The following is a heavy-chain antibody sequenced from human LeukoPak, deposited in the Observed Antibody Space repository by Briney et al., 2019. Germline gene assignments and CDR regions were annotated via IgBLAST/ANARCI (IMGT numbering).Heavy chain of an antibody. CDR2: IDRSGRSI. Sequence: PGGSLRLSCAASGLTLSDYYMSWIRQTPGKGLEWVSYIDRSGRSIYYADSVRGRFTVSRDNAKNSLFLQMNNLRAEETALYYCARGHTGLEVWGQGTTVTVSS. J-gene: IGHJ6*02. CDR1: GLTLSDYY. V-gene: IGHV3-11*01. CDR3: ARGHTGLEV.